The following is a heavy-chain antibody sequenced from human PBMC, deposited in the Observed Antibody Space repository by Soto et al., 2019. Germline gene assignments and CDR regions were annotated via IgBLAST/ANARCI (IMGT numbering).Heavy chain of an antibody. CDR2: IIPIFGTA. CDR3: ARDPDYYDSSGYDY. V-gene: IGHV1-69*13. D-gene: IGHD3-22*01. J-gene: IGHJ4*02. Sequence: ASVKVSCKASGGTFSSYAISWVRQAPGQGLEWMGGIIPIFGTANYAQNFQGRVTITADESTSTAYMELSSLRSEDTAVYYCARDPDYYDSSGYDYWGQGTLVTVSS. CDR1: GGTFSSYA.